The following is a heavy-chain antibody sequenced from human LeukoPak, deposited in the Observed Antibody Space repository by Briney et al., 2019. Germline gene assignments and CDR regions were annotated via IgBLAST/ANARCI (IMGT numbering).Heavy chain of an antibody. CDR2: INHSGST. J-gene: IGHJ6*03. CDR1: GGSFSGFY. Sequence: PSETLSLTCAVYGGSFSGFYWSWIRQPPGKGLEWIGEINHSGSTNYNPSLKSRVTISVDTSKDQFSLKLSSVTAADTAVYYCASLRVGSSFGYQYYIDVWGEGTTVTVSS. CDR3: ASLRVGSSFGYQYYIDV. V-gene: IGHV4-34*01. D-gene: IGHD6-13*01.